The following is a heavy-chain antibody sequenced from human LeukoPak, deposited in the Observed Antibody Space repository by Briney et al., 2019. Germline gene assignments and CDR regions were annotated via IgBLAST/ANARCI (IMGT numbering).Heavy chain of an antibody. J-gene: IGHJ6*02. CDR2: IYYSGST. Sequence: PSETLSLICTVSGGSISSYYWSWIRQPPGKGLEWIGYIYYSGSTNYNPSLKSRVTISVDTSKNQFSLKLSSVTAADTAVYYCARANHGGSRYYYYGMDVWGQGTTVTVSS. CDR1: GGSISSYY. CDR3: ARANHGGSRYYYYGMDV. D-gene: IGHD2-15*01. V-gene: IGHV4-59*01.